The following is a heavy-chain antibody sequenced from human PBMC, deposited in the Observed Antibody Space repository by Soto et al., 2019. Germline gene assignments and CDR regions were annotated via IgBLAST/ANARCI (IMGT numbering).Heavy chain of an antibody. Sequence: QVQLVQSGAEVKKPGSSVKVSCKASGGTFRSYSISWVRQAPGQGLEWMGGIIPIFDITNYAQKFQGRVTITADESTCTAYMELSSLGSDDTAVYYCARPGEGGYSSNHHYYYALDVWGQGTTVTV. V-gene: IGHV1-69*01. CDR2: IIPIFDIT. J-gene: IGHJ6*02. CDR1: GGTFRSYS. CDR3: ARPGEGGYSSNHHYYYALDV. D-gene: IGHD3-22*01.